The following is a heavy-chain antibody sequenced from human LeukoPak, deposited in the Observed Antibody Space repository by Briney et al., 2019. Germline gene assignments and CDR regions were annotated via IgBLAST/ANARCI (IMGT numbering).Heavy chain of an antibody. CDR2: INPNSGGT. CDR1: GYTFTGYY. D-gene: IGHD2-15*01. J-gene: IGHJ4*02. CDR3: ARGYCSGGSCYRISYFDY. Sequence: GASVKVSCKASGYTFTGYYMHWVRQAPGQGLEWMGWINPNSGGTNYAQKFQGRVTMTRDTSISTAYMELSRLRSDDTAVYYCARGYCSGGSCYRISYFDYWGQGTLVTVSS. V-gene: IGHV1-2*02.